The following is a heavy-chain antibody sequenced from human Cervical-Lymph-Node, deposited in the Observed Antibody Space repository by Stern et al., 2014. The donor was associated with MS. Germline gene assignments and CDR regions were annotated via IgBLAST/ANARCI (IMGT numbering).Heavy chain of an antibody. CDR3: VKDRGGSGKTHFDY. J-gene: IGHJ4*02. D-gene: IGHD3-10*01. Sequence: EVQLVESGGGLVQPGGSLRLSCAASGFTFNNYVMSWVRHTPGEGLEWVTAISGSGYSTDYADSVKGRFTISRDNSRNTLYLQMSSLRAEDTAVYYCVKDRGGSGKTHFDYWGQGTLVTVSS. CDR2: ISGSGYST. CDR1: GFTFNNYV. V-gene: IGHV3-23*04.